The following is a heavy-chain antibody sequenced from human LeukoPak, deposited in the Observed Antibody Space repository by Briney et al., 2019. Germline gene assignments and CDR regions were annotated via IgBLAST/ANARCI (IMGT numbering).Heavy chain of an antibody. CDR1: GFTFSSYA. J-gene: IGHJ4*02. V-gene: IGHV3-30-3*01. CDR2: ISYDGSNK. D-gene: IGHD6-19*01. CDR3: AISIAVAGQFDY. Sequence: GGSLRLSCAASGFTFSSYAMHWVRQAPGKGLEWVAVISYDGSNKYYADSVKGRFTISRDNSKNTLYLQMNSLRAEDTAVYYCAISIAVAGQFDYWGQGILVTVSS.